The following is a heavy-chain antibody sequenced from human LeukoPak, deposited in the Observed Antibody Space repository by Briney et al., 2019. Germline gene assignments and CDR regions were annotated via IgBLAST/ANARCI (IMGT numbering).Heavy chain of an antibody. CDR2: ISGSGGST. CDR1: GFTFSSYA. Sequence: NPGGSLRLSCAASGFTFSSYAMSWVRQAPGKGLEWVSAISGSGGSTYYADSVRGRFTISRDNSKNTLYLQMNSLRAEDTAVYYCAKDGEVYGDYPFDYWGQGTLVTVSS. CDR3: AKDGEVYGDYPFDY. J-gene: IGHJ4*02. D-gene: IGHD4-17*01. V-gene: IGHV3-23*01.